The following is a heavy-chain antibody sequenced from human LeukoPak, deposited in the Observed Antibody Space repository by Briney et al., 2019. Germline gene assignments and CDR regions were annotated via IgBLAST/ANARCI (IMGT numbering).Heavy chain of an antibody. CDR2: INHSGST. V-gene: IGHV4-34*01. J-gene: IGHJ4*02. D-gene: IGHD2-2*01. CDR3: AREGKKYCSSTSCN. CDR1: GGSVCGYY. Sequence: SETLSLTCAVYGGSVCGYYWSWIRQPPGKGLEWIGEINHSGSTNYNPSLKSRVTISVDTSKNQFSLKLSSVTAADTAVYYCAREGKKYCSSTSCNWGQGTLVTVSS.